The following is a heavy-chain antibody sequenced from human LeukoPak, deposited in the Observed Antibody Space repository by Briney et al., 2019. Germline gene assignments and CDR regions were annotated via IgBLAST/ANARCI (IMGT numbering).Heavy chain of an antibody. J-gene: IGHJ4*02. D-gene: IGHD6-13*01. CDR1: GGSIGSYY. CDR3: ARDSAAATFDY. Sequence: SETLSLTCTVSGGSIGSYYWSWIRQPPGKGLEWIGYIYYSGSTNYNPSLKSRVTISVDTSKNQFSLKLSSVTAADTVVYYCARDSAAATFDYWGQGTLVTVSS. V-gene: IGHV4-59*01. CDR2: IYYSGST.